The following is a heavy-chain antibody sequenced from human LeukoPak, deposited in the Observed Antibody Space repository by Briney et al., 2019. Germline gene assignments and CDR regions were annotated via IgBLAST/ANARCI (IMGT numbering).Heavy chain of an antibody. Sequence: PSETLSLTCTVSGGSISGYYWSWIRQPPGKGLEWIGYISYSGSTNFNPSLKSRASISLDTSKNLCSLRLSSVTAADTAVYYCARHAIYSGGYSYWFDPWGLGTLVTVSS. CDR1: GGSISGYY. J-gene: IGHJ5*02. V-gene: IGHV4-59*08. D-gene: IGHD1-26*01. CDR2: ISYSGST. CDR3: ARHAIYSGGYSYWFDP.